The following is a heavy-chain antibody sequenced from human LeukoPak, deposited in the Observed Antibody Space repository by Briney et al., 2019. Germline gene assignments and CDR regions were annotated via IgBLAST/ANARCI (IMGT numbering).Heavy chain of an antibody. J-gene: IGHJ4*02. CDR2: IYSGGST. D-gene: IGHD5-12*01. V-gene: IGHV3-53*01. Sequence: GGSLRLSCAASGFTVSSNYMSWVRQAPGKGLEWVSVIYSGGSTYYADSVKGRFTISRDNSKNTLYLQMNSLRAEDTAVYYCARGRSGYDLYFDYWGQGTLVTVPS. CDR3: ARGRSGYDLYFDY. CDR1: GFTVSSNY.